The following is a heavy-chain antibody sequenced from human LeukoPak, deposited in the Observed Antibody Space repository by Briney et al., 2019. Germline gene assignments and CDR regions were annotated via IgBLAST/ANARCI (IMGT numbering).Heavy chain of an antibody. CDR2: IRSGGST. J-gene: IGHJ3*01. V-gene: IGHV3-53*01. D-gene: IGHD3-10*01. CDR3: AREGSGRTAYNDGLDV. Sequence: GGSLRLSCASSGFTVSSSYMTWVRQAPGKGLEWVSVIRSGGSTVYADSVKGRFTISRDNSKNTLYLQLNSLRAEDTAVYYCAREGSGRTAYNDGLDVWGQGTMVTVSS. CDR1: GFTVSSSY.